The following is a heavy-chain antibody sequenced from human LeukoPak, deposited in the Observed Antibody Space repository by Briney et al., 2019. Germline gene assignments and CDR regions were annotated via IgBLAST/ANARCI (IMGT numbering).Heavy chain of an antibody. V-gene: IGHV3-15*01. CDR3: TTGLR. J-gene: IGHJ4*02. CDR2: IKSKTDGGTT. CDR1: GFTFSSAW. Sequence: PGGSLRLSCAASGFTFSSAWMSWVRQAPGKGLEWVSRIKSKTDGGTTDYAAPVKGRFTISRDDSKNTLYLQMNSLKTEDTAVYYCTTGLRWGQGTLVTVSS.